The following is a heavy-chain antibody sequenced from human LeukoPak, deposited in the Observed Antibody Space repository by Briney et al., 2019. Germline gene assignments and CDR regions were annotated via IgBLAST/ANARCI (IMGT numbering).Heavy chain of an antibody. Sequence: ASVKVSCKASGYTFTGYYMHWVRQAPGQGLEWMGIINPSGGSTSYAQKFQGRVTITADESTSTAYMELRSLRSDDTAVYYCARVWDLGEAYYYYMDVWGKGTTVTISS. CDR2: INPSGGST. J-gene: IGHJ6*03. CDR3: ARVWDLGEAYYYYMDV. D-gene: IGHD3-10*01. V-gene: IGHV1-46*01. CDR1: GYTFTGYY.